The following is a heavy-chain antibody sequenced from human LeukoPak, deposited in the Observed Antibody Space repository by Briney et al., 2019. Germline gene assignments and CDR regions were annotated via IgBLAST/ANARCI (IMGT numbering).Heavy chain of an antibody. CDR3: AELDITMIGGV. J-gene: IGHJ6*04. Sequence: PGGSLRLSCAASGFTFSIYEMNWVRQAPGKGLEGVLYISSSGSTLYYADSVKGRFTISRDNAKNSLYLQMNSLSAEDTAVYYCAELDITMIGGVWGKGTTVTISS. CDR1: GFTFSIYE. CDR2: ISSSGSTL. V-gene: IGHV3-48*03. D-gene: IGHD3-10*02.